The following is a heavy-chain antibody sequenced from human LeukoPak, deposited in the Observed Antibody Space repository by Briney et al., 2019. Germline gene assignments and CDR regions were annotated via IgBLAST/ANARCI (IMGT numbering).Heavy chain of an antibody. CDR3: ARDLKMGYSSGRYSWGTGSSTDY. J-gene: IGHJ4*02. V-gene: IGHV1-18*01. D-gene: IGHD6-19*01. Sequence: ASVKVSCKASGYTFTSYGISWVRQAPGQGLEWMGWISAYNGNTNYAQKLQGRVTMTTDTSTSTAYMELRSLRSDDTAVYYCARDLKMGYSSGRYSWGTGSSTDYWGQGTLVTVSS. CDR2: ISAYNGNT. CDR1: GYTFTSYG.